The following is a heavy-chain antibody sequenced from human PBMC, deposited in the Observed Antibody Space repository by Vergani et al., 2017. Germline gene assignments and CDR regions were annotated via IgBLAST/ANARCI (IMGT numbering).Heavy chain of an antibody. CDR1: GFTFNEYW. Sequence: EVELVESGGGLVQPGGSLRLSCAASGFTFNEYWMHWARQVPGKGLVWVSGMNGDGDTISYADSVKGRFTISRDNAKNTLFLQINSLRAEDTAVYYCARARKFRFVVVWENWFDPWGQGTLVTVSS. J-gene: IGHJ5*02. CDR3: ARARKFRFVVVWENWFDP. CDR2: MNGDGDTI. V-gene: IGHV3-74*01. D-gene: IGHD2-15*01.